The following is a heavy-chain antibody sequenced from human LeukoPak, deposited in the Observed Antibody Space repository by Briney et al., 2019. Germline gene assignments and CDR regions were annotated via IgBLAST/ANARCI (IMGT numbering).Heavy chain of an antibody. D-gene: IGHD5-12*01. J-gene: IGHJ5*02. CDR2: IIPIFGTA. CDR1: GGTFSSYA. CDR3: ASGSGYDRVEYNWFDP. Sequence: SVKVSCKASGGTFSSYAISWVRQAPGQGLEWIGGIIPIFGTANYAQKFQGRVTITADESTSTAYMELSSLRSEDTAVYYCASGSGYDRVEYNWFDPWGQGTLVTVSS. V-gene: IGHV1-69*13.